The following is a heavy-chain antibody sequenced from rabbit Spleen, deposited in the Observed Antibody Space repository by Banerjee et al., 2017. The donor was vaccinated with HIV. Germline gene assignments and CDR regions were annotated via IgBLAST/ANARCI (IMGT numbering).Heavy chain of an antibody. CDR2: INLHNGVI. CDR1: GLDFSNSYW. J-gene: IGHJ4*01. V-gene: IGHV1S45*01. D-gene: IGHD6-1*01. Sequence: QEQLEESGGDLVKPGASLTLTCKASGLDFSNSYWICWVRQAPGKGLEWIACINLHNGVIDYATWAKGRFTIFKTSSTTVTLQMTSLTAADTATYFCSRGAGDVGYAFNLWGPGTLVTVS. CDR3: SRGAGDVGYAFNL.